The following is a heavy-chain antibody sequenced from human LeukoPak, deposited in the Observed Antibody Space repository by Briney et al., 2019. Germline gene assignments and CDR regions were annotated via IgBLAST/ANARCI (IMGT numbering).Heavy chain of an antibody. CDR2: IYYTGTT. CDR1: GGSLTSYY. Sequence: LETLSLTCTVSGGSLTSYYWSWIRQPPGKGLEWIGCIYYTGTTNYNPSLKSRVTISVDTSKNQFSLKLNSVTAADTAVYYCARFGSLREPILDYWGQGALVTVSS. CDR3: ARFGSLREPILDY. J-gene: IGHJ4*02. V-gene: IGHV4-59*01. D-gene: IGHD3-16*01.